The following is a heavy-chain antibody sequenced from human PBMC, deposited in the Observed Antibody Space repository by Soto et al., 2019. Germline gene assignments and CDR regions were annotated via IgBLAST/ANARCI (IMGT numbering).Heavy chain of an antibody. D-gene: IGHD5-12*01. J-gene: IGHJ6*03. CDR3: ARAHYYSGYTGRRGYYYYMDV. CDR1: GYTFTGYY. V-gene: IGHV1-2*04. CDR2: INPNSGGT. Sequence: QVQLVQSGAEVKKPGASVKVSCKASGYTFTGYYMHWVRPAPGQGLEWMVWINPNSGGTNYAQEFQGWVTMTRDTSISTAYMELSRLRSDDTVVYYCARAHYYSGYTGRRGYYYYMDVWVKGTTVTVSS.